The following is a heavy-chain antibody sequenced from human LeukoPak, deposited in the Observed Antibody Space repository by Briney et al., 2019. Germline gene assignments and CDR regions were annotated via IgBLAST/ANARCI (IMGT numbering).Heavy chain of an antibody. Sequence: GGSLRLSCTDSGFILGDAALSWVRQAPGKGLEWVGFIRSRLYGGTSEYAASVKGRFTISRDDSKNIAYLQMNSLKMDDTAVYYCSRGVVENGHSPQYYYGMDVWGQGTTVTVSS. D-gene: IGHD3-3*01. V-gene: IGHV3-49*04. CDR3: SRGVVENGHSPQYYYGMDV. CDR1: GFILGDAA. J-gene: IGHJ6*02. CDR2: IRSRLYGGTS.